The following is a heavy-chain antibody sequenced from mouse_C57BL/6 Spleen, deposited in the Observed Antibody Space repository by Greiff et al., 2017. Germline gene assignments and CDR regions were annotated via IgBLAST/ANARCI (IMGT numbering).Heavy chain of an antibody. CDR1: GYTFTSYW. CDR3: ALGDYGSSGY. CDR2: IVPSDSYT. V-gene: IGHV1-50*01. Sequence: QVQLQQPGAELVKPGASVKLSCKASGYTFTSYWMQWVKQRPGQGLEWIGEIVPSDSYTNYNQKFKGKATLTVDTSSSTADMQRSSLTSEDAAVYYCALGDYGSSGYWGKGTTLTVSS. J-gene: IGHJ2*01. D-gene: IGHD1-1*01.